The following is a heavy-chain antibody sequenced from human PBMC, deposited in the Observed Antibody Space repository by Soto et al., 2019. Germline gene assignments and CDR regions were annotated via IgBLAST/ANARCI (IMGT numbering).Heavy chain of an antibody. J-gene: IGHJ2*01. D-gene: IGHD3-10*01. CDR1: GFSLSTSGVG. V-gene: IGHV2-5*02. CDR2: IYWDDDK. CDR3: AHNRLGSGSYSWYFDL. Sequence: QITLKESGPTLVKPTQTLTLTCTFSGFSLSTSGVGVGWIRQPPGKALELLALIYWDDDKRYSPSLKSRLTITKDTSKNQVVLTMTNMDPVDTATYYRAHNRLGSGSYSWYFDLWGRGTLVTVSS.